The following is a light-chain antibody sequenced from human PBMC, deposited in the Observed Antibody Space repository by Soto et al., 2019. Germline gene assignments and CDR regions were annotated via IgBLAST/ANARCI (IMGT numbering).Light chain of an antibody. CDR2: KAS. CDR1: QSFITW. V-gene: IGKV1-5*03. CDR3: QQYNSYWT. Sequence: TQSPSTLSTSVGDRVTTTSRASQSFITWLACYHQKPGKAPKLLIYKASSLESGVPSRFSGSGSGTEFTLTISSLQPDDFATYYCQQYNSYWTFGQGTKVEIK. J-gene: IGKJ1*01.